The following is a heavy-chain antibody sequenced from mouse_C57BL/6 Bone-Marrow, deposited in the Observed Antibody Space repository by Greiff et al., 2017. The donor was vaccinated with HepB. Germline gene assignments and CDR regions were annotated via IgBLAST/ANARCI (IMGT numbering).Heavy chain of an antibody. D-gene: IGHD1-1*01. CDR3: ARERNDYGSLDY. CDR1: GYTFTSYW. Sequence: QVQLQQPGAELVKPGASVKLSCKASGYTFTSYWMQWVKQRPGQGLEWIGEIDPSDSYTNYNQKFKGKATLTVDTSSSTAYMQRSSLTSEDSAVYYCARERNDYGSLDYWGQGTTLTVSS. CDR2: IDPSDSYT. V-gene: IGHV1-50*01. J-gene: IGHJ2*01.